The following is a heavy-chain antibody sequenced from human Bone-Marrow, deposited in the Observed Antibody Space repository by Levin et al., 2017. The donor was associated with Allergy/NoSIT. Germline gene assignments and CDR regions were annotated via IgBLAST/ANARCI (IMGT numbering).Heavy chain of an antibody. CDR1: GGSISSGGYY. CDR2: IYYSGST. J-gene: IGHJ6*03. CDR3: ARGRARMVRGVQSYYYYYMDV. D-gene: IGHD3-10*01. V-gene: IGHV4-31*03. Sequence: SETLSLTCTVSGGSISSGGYYWSWIRQHPGKGLEWIGYIYYSGSTYYNPSLKSRVTISVDTSKNQFSLKLSSVTAADTAVYYCARGRARMVRGVQSYYYYYMDVWGKGTTVTVSS.